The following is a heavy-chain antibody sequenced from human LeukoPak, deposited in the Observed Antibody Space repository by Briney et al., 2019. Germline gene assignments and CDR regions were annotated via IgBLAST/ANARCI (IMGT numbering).Heavy chain of an antibody. J-gene: IGHJ4*02. Sequence: GGSLRLSCAASGFTFSSNWMSRVRQAPGKGLEWVANIKQDGSEKYYVDSVKGRFTISRDNAKNSLYLRMNSLRAEDTAVYYCASCSSTSCVHGFDYWGQGTLVTVSS. CDR2: IKQDGSEK. V-gene: IGHV3-7*01. D-gene: IGHD2-2*01. CDR1: GFTFSSNW. CDR3: ASCSSTSCVHGFDY.